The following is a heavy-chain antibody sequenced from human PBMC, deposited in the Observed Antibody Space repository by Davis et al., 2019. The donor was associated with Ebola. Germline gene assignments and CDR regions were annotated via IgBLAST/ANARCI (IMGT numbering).Heavy chain of an antibody. CDR2: VSYTGNT. D-gene: IGHD6-13*01. Sequence: MPSETLSLTCSVSAGSISTNNHFWSWIRQSPGQGLEWIATVSYTGNTSYRPSLRSRLTIFADTSKNQFSLKLSSVTATDTAVYYCARGPQSGSSSWYLNYWGQGTLVTVSS. J-gene: IGHJ4*02. CDR3: ARGPQSGSSSWYLNY. CDR1: AGSISTNNHF. V-gene: IGHV4-39*07.